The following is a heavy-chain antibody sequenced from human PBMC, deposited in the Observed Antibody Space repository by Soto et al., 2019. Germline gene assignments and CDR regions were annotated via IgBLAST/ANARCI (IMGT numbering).Heavy chain of an antibody. V-gene: IGHV1-69*13. CDR1: GGTFSTYA. CDR2: IIPLFGTA. D-gene: IGHD3-3*01. Sequence: SVKVSCKASGGTFSTYAIDWVRQAPGQGLEWMGGIIPLFGTAKYAQNFQGRITITADESTNTAYMELRSLRSQDTAVYYCARDPRSAYYHDHWGQGTLVTVSS. J-gene: IGHJ4*02. CDR3: ARDPRSAYYHDH.